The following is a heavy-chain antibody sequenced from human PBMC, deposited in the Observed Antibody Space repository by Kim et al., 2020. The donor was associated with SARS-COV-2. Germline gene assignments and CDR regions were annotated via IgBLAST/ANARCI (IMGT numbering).Heavy chain of an antibody. D-gene: IGHD6-19*01. Sequence: NYNPSLKSRVTISVDTSKNQFSLKLSSVTAADTAVYYCASGIAVAGEFDYWGQGTLVTVSS. V-gene: IGHV4-59*09. J-gene: IGHJ4*02. CDR3: ASGIAVAGEFDY.